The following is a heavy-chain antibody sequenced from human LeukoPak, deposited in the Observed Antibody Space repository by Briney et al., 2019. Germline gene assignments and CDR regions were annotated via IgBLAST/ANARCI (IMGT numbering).Heavy chain of an antibody. V-gene: IGHV1-8*01. CDR2: MNPISGDT. D-gene: IGHD2-15*01. J-gene: IGHJ4*02. CDR3: ARVHFLEDYFDY. Sequence: ASVKVSCKASGYTFTSYDVNWVRQATGQGLEWMGWMNPISGDTGYALKFQGRVTMSRNTSISTAYMELSSLRSEDTAVYYCARVHFLEDYFDYWGQGTLVTVSS. CDR1: GYTFTSYD.